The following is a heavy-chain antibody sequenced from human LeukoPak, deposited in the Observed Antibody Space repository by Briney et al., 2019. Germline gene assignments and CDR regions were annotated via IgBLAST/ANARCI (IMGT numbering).Heavy chain of an antibody. CDR3: ARAGLIAAAGHPPD. V-gene: IGHV3-66*01. Sequence: PGGSMRLSCAASGFTVSSNYMSWVRQAPGKGLGWVAVIYCGGRAYYAESVRGRFTIARDKSKNTLYLQMNSHRAEDTAVYYCARAGLIAAAGHPPDWGQGTLVTVSS. CDR2: IYCGGRA. J-gene: IGHJ4*02. D-gene: IGHD6-13*01. CDR1: GFTVSSNY.